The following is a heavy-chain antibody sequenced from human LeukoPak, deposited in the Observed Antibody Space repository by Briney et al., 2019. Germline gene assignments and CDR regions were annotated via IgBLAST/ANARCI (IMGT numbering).Heavy chain of an antibody. V-gene: IGHV3-21*06. D-gene: IGHD1-26*01. J-gene: IGHJ6*03. CDR3: ARDPYSGNYGAYYYYYMDV. Sequence: GGSLRLSCAASGFTFSSYNMNWVRQAPGKGLEWVPSITSSSSYIYYADSVKGRFTISRDNAKNSLYLQMDSLRVEDTAEYYCARDPYSGNYGAYYYYYMDVWGKGTTVTVSS. CDR2: ITSSSSYI. CDR1: GFTFSSYN.